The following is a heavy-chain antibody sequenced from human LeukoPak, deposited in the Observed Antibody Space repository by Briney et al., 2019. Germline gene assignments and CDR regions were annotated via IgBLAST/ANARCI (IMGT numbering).Heavy chain of an antibody. CDR2: ISSSSSYI. Sequence: GGSLRLSCAASGFTFSSYSMNWVRQAPGKGVEWVSSISSSSSYIYYADSVKGRFTISRDNAKNSLYLQMNSLRAEDTAVYYCARKLTLGAYDYWGQGTLVTVSS. CDR1: GFTFSSYS. D-gene: IGHD1-26*01. CDR3: ARKLTLGAYDY. J-gene: IGHJ4*02. V-gene: IGHV3-21*01.